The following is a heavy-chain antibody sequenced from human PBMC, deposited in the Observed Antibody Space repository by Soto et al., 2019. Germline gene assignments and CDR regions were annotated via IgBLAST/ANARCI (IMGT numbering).Heavy chain of an antibody. J-gene: IGHJ5*02. CDR2: IDPKSGDT. CDR3: ARDYGKSGYDHFDP. V-gene: IGHV1-2*02. D-gene: IGHD3-3*01. Sequence: ASVKVSCKASEYSFTGHDLHWVRQAPGQGLEWMGWIDPKSGDTKYAPKFRDRVTMTSDTSINTAYMDLINLRYDDTAVYYCARDYGKSGYDHFDPWGQGTQVTVSS. CDR1: EYSFTGHD.